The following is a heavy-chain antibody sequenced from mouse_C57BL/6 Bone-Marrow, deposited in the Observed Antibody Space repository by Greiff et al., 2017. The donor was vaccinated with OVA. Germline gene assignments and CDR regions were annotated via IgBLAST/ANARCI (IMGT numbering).Heavy chain of an antibody. D-gene: IGHD1-1*01. Sequence: EVQGVESGGGLVQPGGSLSLSCAASGFTFTDYYMSWVRQPPGKALEWLGFIRNKANGYTTEYSASVKGRFTISRDNSQSILYLQKNALRAENSATYYGARSPYCGSSYWYFDVWGTGTTVTVSS. CDR3: ARSPYCGSSYWYFDV. J-gene: IGHJ1*03. CDR2: IRNKANGYTT. V-gene: IGHV7-3*01. CDR1: GFTFTDYY.